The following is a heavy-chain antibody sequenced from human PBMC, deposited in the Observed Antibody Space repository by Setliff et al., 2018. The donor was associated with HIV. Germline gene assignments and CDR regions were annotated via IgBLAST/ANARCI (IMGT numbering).Heavy chain of an antibody. D-gene: IGHD1-26*01. Sequence: ASVKVSCKASGYRFIGYYIHWVRQAPGQGLEWMGWINPYSGGTNYAQKFQGSVTMTRDTSITTAYMELSRLISDDTAVYYCARGPTVGAADYWGQGTLVTVSS. J-gene: IGHJ4*02. CDR3: ARGPTVGAADY. V-gene: IGHV1-2*02. CDR2: INPYSGGT. CDR1: GYRFIGYY.